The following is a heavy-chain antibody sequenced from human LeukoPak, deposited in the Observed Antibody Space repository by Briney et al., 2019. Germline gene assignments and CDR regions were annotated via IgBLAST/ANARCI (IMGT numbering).Heavy chain of an antibody. CDR1: GFTFKTYW. D-gene: IGHD2-15*01. CDR3: AKDWGYCSGGRCYSGWFDP. J-gene: IGHJ5*02. CDR2: IKEDGSEK. Sequence: PGGSLRLSCAASGFTFKTYWMSWVRQAPGKGLEWVANIKEDGSEKYYVDSVKGRFTISRDNAKNSLYLQMNSLRAEDTAVYYCAKDWGYCSGGRCYSGWFDPWGQGTLVTVSS. V-gene: IGHV3-7*05.